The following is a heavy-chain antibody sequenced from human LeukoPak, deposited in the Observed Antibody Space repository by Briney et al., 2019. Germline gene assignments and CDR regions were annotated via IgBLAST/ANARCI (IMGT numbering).Heavy chain of an antibody. D-gene: IGHD3-3*01. CDR3: ANDRKRLFLEWVPDAFDI. CDR2: ISGSGGST. CDR1: GFTFSSYA. J-gene: IGHJ3*02. Sequence: GGSLRLSCAASGFTFSSYAMSWVRQAPGKGLEWVSAISGSGGSTYYADSVKGRFTISRDNSKNTLYLQMNSLRAEDTAVYYCANDRKRLFLEWVPDAFDIWGQGTMVTVSS. V-gene: IGHV3-23*01.